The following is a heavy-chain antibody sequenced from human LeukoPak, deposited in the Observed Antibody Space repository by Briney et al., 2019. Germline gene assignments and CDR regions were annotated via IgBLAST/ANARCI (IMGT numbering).Heavy chain of an antibody. CDR1: GYTFSNYD. Sequence: ASVKVSCKTSGYTFSNYDINWVRQVTGQGLEWMGWMNPHSANTGYAQKFQGRVTITMNSSISTAYMELSSLRSEDTAVYFCAREGDRSSDPSGSYPLDYWGQGTLVSVSS. D-gene: IGHD1-26*01. CDR2: MNPHSANT. V-gene: IGHV1-8*03. J-gene: IGHJ4*02. CDR3: AREGDRSSDPSGSYPLDY.